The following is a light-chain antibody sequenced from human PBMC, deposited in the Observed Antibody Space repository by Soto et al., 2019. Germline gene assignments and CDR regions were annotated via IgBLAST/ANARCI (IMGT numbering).Light chain of an antibody. CDR1: QTISRN. J-gene: IGKJ2*01. CDR3: QQSYSIPYT. V-gene: IGKV1-39*01. CDR2: VVS. Sequence: DIQLTQSPSSLSASVGDRVTITCRASQTISRNLNWYQQKPGEAPKLLMYVVSSLQGGVPSRFSGSESGTDYTLTISSLQPDDFATYFCQQSYSIPYTFGQATKLEIK.